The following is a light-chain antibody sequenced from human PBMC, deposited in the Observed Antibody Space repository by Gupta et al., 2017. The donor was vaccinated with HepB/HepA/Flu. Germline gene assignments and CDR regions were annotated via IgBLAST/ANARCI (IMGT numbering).Light chain of an antibody. J-gene: IGKJ1*01. CDR1: QSVGRY. Sequence: DIVLTQSPVTLSLSPGERATLSCRATQSVGRYLAWYQHKRGQPPRLVISGASNRATGIPARFSGSGSGTEFTLTISSREPEEFAVYYCQQRINWPWTFGQGTKVEIK. CDR3: QQRINWPWT. V-gene: IGKV3-11*01. CDR2: GAS.